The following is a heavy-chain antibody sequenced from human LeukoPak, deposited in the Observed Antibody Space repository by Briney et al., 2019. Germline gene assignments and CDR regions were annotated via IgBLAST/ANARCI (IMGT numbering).Heavy chain of an antibody. Sequence: GGSLRLSCVASGYTFSSYGMRWVRQAPGKGLEGLAFIRYDGGSKSYADSMKGRFTISRDNSKNTVYLQMNSLRAEDTAVYYCAKGGTSSSSAGTPFDYWGQGTLVTVSS. J-gene: IGHJ4*02. CDR1: GYTFSSYG. CDR3: AKGGTSSSSAGTPFDY. CDR2: IRYDGGSK. D-gene: IGHD6-6*01. V-gene: IGHV3-30*02.